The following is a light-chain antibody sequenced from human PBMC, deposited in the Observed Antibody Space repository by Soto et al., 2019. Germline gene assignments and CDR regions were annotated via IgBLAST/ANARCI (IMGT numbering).Light chain of an antibody. CDR3: LSADSSGTYGV. V-gene: IGLV3-16*01. J-gene: IGLJ2*01. Sequence: SYELTQPPSVSVSLGQMARITCSGEALPKKYAYWYQQKPGQFPVLVIYKDSERPSGIPERFSGSSSGTTVTLTISGVQAEDEADYYCLSADSSGTYGVFGGGTKLTVL. CDR2: KDS. CDR1: ALPKKY.